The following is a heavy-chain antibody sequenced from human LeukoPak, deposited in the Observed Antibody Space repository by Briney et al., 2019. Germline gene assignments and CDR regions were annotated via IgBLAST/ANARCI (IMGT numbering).Heavy chain of an antibody. J-gene: IGHJ5*02. Sequence: ASVKVSCKASGYTFTSYDINWVRQATGQGLEWMGWMNPNSGNTGYAQKFQGRVTMTRNTSISTAYMELSSLRSEDTAVYYCARGGYYDFWSGYYLGGNWFDPWGQGTLVTVSS. D-gene: IGHD3-3*01. CDR2: MNPNSGNT. V-gene: IGHV1-8*01. CDR3: ARGGYYDFWSGYYLGGNWFDP. CDR1: GYTFTSYD.